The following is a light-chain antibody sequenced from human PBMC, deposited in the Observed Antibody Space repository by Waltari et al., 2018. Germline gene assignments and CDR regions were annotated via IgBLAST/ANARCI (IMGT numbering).Light chain of an antibody. J-gene: IGLJ3*02. CDR3: AAWDDSLNAWM. CDR2: NNN. CDR1: SSNVGPNY. V-gene: IGLV1-44*01. Sequence: QSVLTQPPSTSGTPGQRVTISCSGSSSNVGPNYVSWYPQLPGTAPTLLIYNNNRRPSGVPDRFSGSKSGTSASLAISGRQPEDEADYYCAAWDDSLNAWMFGGGTKLTVL.